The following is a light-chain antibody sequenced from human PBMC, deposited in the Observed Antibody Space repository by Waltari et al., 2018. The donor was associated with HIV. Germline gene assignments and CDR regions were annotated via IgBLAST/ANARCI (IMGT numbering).Light chain of an antibody. CDR1: QNISNY. CDR2: DAS. V-gene: IGKV1-33*01. CDR3: QQYDNLPPLIT. Sequence: DTEMTQSPSTLSASVGERVPLPCKASQNISNYLNWYQQKPGKAPNLLIYDASNLETGVPSRFSGSGSGTDFTFTISSLQPEDIATYYCQQYDNLPPLITFGQGTRLEIK. J-gene: IGKJ5*01.